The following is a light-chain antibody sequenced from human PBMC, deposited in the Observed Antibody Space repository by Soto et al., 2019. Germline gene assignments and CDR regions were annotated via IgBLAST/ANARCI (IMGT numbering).Light chain of an antibody. CDR3: QQYDNLTPLT. CDR2: DAS. Sequence: DIRLTQSPSSLSASVGDRVTITCQASQDIGNHLNWYQQKPGKAPKLLIFDASNLQPGVPSRFSGSGSGTDFTFPILRLQPEDIATYYCQQYDNLTPLTFGPGTKVDIK. CDR1: QDIGNH. J-gene: IGKJ3*01. V-gene: IGKV1-33*01.